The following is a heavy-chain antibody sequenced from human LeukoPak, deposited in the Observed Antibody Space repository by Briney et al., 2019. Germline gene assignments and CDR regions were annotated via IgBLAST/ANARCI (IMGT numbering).Heavy chain of an antibody. Sequence: GGSLRLSCAASGFIVSSNYMSWVRQAPGKGLEWVSVIYSGGSTYYADSVKGRFTISRDNSKNTLYLQMTSLRAEDTAVYYCARGVAAAGGDYWGQGTLVTVSS. CDR1: GFIVSSNY. CDR3: ARGVAAAGGDY. CDR2: IYSGGST. V-gene: IGHV3-53*01. J-gene: IGHJ4*02. D-gene: IGHD6-13*01.